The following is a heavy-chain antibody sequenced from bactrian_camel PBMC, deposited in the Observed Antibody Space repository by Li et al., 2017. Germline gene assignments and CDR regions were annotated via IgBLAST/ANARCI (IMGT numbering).Heavy chain of an antibody. CDR2: LASDGSS. Sequence: HVQLVESGGGSVQAGGSLRLSCAASGYSVSTGYMAWFRQAPGKEREGVASLASDGSSIYANSLKGRFSISKDNARNWLDLQMDSLEPGDTARYYCAADRRRHGPPSLRPGDYSVWGQGTQVTVS. V-gene: IGHV3S53*01. J-gene: IGHJ4*01. CDR3: AADRRRHGPPSLRPGDYSV. D-gene: IGHD2*01. CDR1: GYSVSTGY.